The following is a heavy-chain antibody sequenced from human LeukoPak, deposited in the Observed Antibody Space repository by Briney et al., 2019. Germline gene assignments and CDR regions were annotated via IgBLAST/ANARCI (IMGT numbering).Heavy chain of an antibody. D-gene: IGHD2-2*01. CDR3: ARVPYCSSTSCYDVWFDP. V-gene: IGHV3-23*01. CDR2: ITGSGGRK. Sequence: AGGSLRLSCAASGSSFSNYAMSWVRQAPGKGLEWVSGITGSGGRKHHADSVKGRFTISRDNSKNTLFLQMNSLRAADTAVYYCARVPYCSSTSCYDVWFDPWGQGTLVTVSS. J-gene: IGHJ5*02. CDR1: GSSFSNYA.